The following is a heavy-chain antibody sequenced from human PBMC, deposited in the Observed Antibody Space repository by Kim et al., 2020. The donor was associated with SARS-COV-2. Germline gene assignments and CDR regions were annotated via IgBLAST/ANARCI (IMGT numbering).Heavy chain of an antibody. V-gene: IGHV3-64D*09. CDR2: ISSNGGST. J-gene: IGHJ4*02. Sequence: GGSLRLSCSASGFTFSSYAMHWVRQAPGKGLEYVSAISSNGGSTYYADSVKGRFTISRDNSKNTLYLQMSSLRAEDTAVYYCVKAYYDSSGYVFDYWGQGTLVTVSS. CDR3: VKAYYDSSGYVFDY. D-gene: IGHD3-22*01. CDR1: GFTFSSYA.